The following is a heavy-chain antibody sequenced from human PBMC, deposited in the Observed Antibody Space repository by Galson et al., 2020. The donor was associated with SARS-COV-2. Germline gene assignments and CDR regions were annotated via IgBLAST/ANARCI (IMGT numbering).Heavy chain of an antibody. D-gene: IGHD3-3*01. J-gene: IGHJ6*02. Sequence: SETLSLTCTVYGASISSGSYYWSGIRQPDGKGLEWTGRIYKSGNTNYNPSLWSQVPIYVDTSKNQFSLKLTSVTAADTAVYYCARGNSPCVTIFGVLTGTCGMDVWGQGTTVTVSS. CDR3: ARGNSPCVTIFGVLTGTCGMDV. CDR1: GASISSGSYY. CDR2: IYKSGNT. V-gene: IGHV4-61*02.